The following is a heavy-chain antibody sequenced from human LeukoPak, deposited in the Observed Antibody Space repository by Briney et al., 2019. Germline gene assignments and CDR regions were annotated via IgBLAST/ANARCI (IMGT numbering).Heavy chain of an antibody. Sequence: GASVKVSCKASGYTFTGYYMHWVRQAPGQGLEWMGWINPNSGGTNYAQKFQGRVTMTRDTSISTAYMELSRLRSDDTAVYYCARDGTYSSSYARRYNWFDPWGQGTLVTVSS. J-gene: IGHJ5*02. CDR1: GYTFTGYY. V-gene: IGHV1-2*02. CDR3: ARDGTYSSSYARRYNWFDP. D-gene: IGHD6-13*01. CDR2: INPNSGGT.